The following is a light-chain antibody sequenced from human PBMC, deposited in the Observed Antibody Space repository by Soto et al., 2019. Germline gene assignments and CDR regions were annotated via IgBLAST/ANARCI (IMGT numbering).Light chain of an antibody. CDR3: CSYAGSRYV. V-gene: IGLV2-23*02. CDR1: SSDVGSYNL. CDR2: EVS. Sequence: QSALTQPASVSGSPGQSITISCTGTSSDVGSYNLVSWYQQHPGKAPKLMIYEVSKRPSGVSNRFSGSKSGNTASLTISGFQAEDEADYYCCSYAGSRYVFGTRPKLTVL. J-gene: IGLJ1*01.